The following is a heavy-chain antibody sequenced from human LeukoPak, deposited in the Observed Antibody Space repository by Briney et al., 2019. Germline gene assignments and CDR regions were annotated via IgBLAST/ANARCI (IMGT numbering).Heavy chain of an antibody. CDR2: FDNSGST. V-gene: IGHV4-39*01. CDR1: GGSISSRGYY. Sequence: SETLSLTCTVSGGSISSRGYYWGWIRQPPGKGLEWVGGFDNSGSTYYNPSLKSRVSISVDTSKKQFPLKLSSVTAADTAVYYCARPGYSGYDSSGSFDYWGQGTLVTVSS. D-gene: IGHD5-12*01. CDR3: ARPGYSGYDSSGSFDY. J-gene: IGHJ4*02.